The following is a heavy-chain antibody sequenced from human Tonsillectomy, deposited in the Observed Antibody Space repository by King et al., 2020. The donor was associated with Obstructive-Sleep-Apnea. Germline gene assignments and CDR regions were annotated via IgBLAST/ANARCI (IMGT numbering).Heavy chain of an antibody. J-gene: IGHJ4*02. Sequence: TYSSYWMSWVRQAPGKGLEWVANIKKDGSEKYYVDSVKGRFTISRDNAKNSLYLQMNSLRAEDTGVYYCARDVGWLFGESNYFDYWGQGTLVTVSS. CDR1: TYSSYW. D-gene: IGHD3-10*02. V-gene: IGHV3-7*04. CDR2: IKKDGSEK. CDR3: ARDVGWLFGESNYFDY.